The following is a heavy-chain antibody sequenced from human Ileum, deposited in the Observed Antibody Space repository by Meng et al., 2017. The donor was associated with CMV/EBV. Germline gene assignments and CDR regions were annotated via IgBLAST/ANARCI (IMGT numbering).Heavy chain of an antibody. CDR2: ISSNESVI. D-gene: IGHD2-8*01. CDR1: GFSFSDYY. Sequence: GESLKISCAASGFSFSDYYMTWIRQAPGKGLEWISSISSNESVIYYGDSVKGRFTIARDNAKNSLHLQMSSLRAEDTAVYYCARGVWVGYCPNVFCFNNWFDPWGQGTLVTV. V-gene: IGHV3-11*01. CDR3: ARGVWVGYCPNVFCFNNWFDP. J-gene: IGHJ5*02.